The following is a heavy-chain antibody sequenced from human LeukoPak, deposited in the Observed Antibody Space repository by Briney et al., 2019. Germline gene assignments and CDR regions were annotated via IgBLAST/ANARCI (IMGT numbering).Heavy chain of an antibody. Sequence: PGGSLRLSCAASGFTFSSYGMHWVRQAPGKGLEWVAVIWYDGSNKYYADSVKGRFTISRDNSKNTLYLQMNSLRAEDTAVYYCAKWHYYDSSGSDYFDYWGQGTLVTVSS. J-gene: IGHJ4*02. CDR2: IWYDGSNK. V-gene: IGHV3-33*06. CDR3: AKWHYYDSSGSDYFDY. CDR1: GFTFSSYG. D-gene: IGHD3-22*01.